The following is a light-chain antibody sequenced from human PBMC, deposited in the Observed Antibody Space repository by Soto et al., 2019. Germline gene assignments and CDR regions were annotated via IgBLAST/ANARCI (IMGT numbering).Light chain of an antibody. Sequence: QSALPQPASVSGSPGQSITISCTGTSSDIGGYNYVSWYQQHPRKAPKLMIYDVRSRPSGVSDRFSASKSGNTASLTITGLQAEDEADYYCSSYTSGNTVIFGGGTKLTVL. V-gene: IGLV2-14*01. CDR2: DVR. J-gene: IGLJ2*01. CDR1: SSDIGGYNY. CDR3: SSYTSGNTVI.